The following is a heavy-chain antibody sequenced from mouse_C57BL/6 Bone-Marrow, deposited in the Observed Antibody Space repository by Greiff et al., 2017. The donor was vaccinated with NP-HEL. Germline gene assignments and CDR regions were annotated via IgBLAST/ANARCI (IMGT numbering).Heavy chain of an antibody. CDR2: ISGGGGNT. J-gene: IGHJ3*01. CDR3: ARQRGNYQAWFAY. V-gene: IGHV5-9*01. D-gene: IGHD2-1*01. Sequence: DVMLVESGGGLVKPGGSLKLSCAASGFTFSSYTMSWVRQTPEKRLEWVATISGGGGNTYYPDSVKGRFTISRDNAKNTLYLRMSSLRSEDTALYYCARQRGNYQAWFAYWGQGTLVTVSA. CDR1: GFTFSSYT.